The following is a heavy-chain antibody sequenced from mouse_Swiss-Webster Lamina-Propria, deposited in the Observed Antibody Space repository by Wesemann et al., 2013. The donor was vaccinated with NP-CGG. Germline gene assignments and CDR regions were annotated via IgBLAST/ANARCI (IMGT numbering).Heavy chain of an antibody. D-gene: IGHD2-14*01. CDR2: ISSGGSYT. J-gene: IGHJ4*01. V-gene: IGHV5-6*01. Sequence: RQTPEKRLEWVATISSGGSYTYYPDSVKGRFTISRDNAKNNLYLQMSSLKSEDTAMYYCASHYRGYAMDYWGQGTSVTVSS. CDR3: ASHYRGYAMDY.